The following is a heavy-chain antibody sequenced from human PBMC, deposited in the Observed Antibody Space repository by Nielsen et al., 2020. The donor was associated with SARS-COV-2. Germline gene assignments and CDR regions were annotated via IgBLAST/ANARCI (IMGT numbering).Heavy chain of an antibody. CDR3: ARDRPVAGLDY. CDR2: ISYDGSNK. D-gene: IGHD6-19*01. V-gene: IGHV3-33*05. Sequence: WIRQPPGKGLEWVAVISYDGSNKYYADSVKGRFTISRDNSKNTLYLQMNSLRAEDTAVYYCARDRPVAGLDYWGQGTLVTVSS. J-gene: IGHJ4*02.